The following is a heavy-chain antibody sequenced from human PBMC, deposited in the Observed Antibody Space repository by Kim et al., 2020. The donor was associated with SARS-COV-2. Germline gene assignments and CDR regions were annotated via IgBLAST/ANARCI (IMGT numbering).Heavy chain of an antibody. J-gene: IGHJ4*02. CDR1: GFTFSDHF. CDR2: SRNKANSYTT. V-gene: IGHV3-72*01. Sequence: GGSLRLSCAASGFTFSDHFMDWVRQAPGKGLEWVGRSRNKANSYTTEYAASVQGRFTISRDDSKNSLFLQMNSLKSEDTAVYYCARVTYSSNYYPFDSWGPGTLVTVSS. D-gene: IGHD3-22*01. CDR3: ARVTYSSNYYPFDS.